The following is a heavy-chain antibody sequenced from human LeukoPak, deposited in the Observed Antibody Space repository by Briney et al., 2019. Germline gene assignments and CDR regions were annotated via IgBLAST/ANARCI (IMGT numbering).Heavy chain of an antibody. CDR2: IYYSGST. Sequence: SETLSLTCTVSGGSISSYYWSWIRQPPGKGLEWIGYIYYSGSTNYNPSLKSRATISVDTSKNQFSLKLSSVTAADTAVYYCARMYSSGYDAFDIWGQGTMVTVSS. J-gene: IGHJ3*02. D-gene: IGHD6-19*01. CDR1: GGSISSYY. V-gene: IGHV4-59*01. CDR3: ARMYSSGYDAFDI.